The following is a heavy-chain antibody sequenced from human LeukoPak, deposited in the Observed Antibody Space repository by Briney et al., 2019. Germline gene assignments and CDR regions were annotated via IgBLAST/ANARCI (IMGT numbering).Heavy chain of an antibody. J-gene: IGHJ4*02. CDR2: IRGSGGST. CDR1: GFTFSSYA. CDR3: AKVDSTWFGELPTPFDY. D-gene: IGHD3-10*01. V-gene: IGHV3-23*01. Sequence: GGSLRLSCAASGFTFSSYAMSWVRQAPGKGLEWVSAIRGSGGSTYYADSVKGRFTISRDNSKNTLYLQMNSLRAEDTAVYYCAKVDSTWFGELPTPFDYWGQGTLVTVSS.